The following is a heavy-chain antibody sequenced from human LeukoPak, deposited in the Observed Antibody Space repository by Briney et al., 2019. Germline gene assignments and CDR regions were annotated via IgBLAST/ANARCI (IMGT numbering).Heavy chain of an antibody. V-gene: IGHV3-23*01. CDR3: ARVAGSSPY. CDR1: GFTFSSYA. J-gene: IGHJ4*02. D-gene: IGHD6-6*01. Sequence: AGGSLRLSCAASGFTFSSYAMSWVRQAPGKGLEWVSAISGSGGSTYYADSVKGRFTISRDNAKNSLYLQMNSLRAEDTAVYYCARVAGSSPYWGQGTLVTVSS. CDR2: ISGSGGST.